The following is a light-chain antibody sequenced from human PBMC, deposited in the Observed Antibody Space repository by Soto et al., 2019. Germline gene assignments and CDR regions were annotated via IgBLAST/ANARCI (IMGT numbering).Light chain of an antibody. J-gene: IGKJ2*03. V-gene: IGKV3-20*01. CDR1: QSVDSRY. CDR3: QLYGSSPRYS. CDR2: AVS. Sequence: DIVLTQSPGTLSLSPGERATLSCRASQSVDSRYLAWYQQKPGQAPRLLIHAVSSRATGIPDWFSGSGSGTDFTLFSSRVGPEHFAEYYCQLYGSSPRYSFGQGAKLDIK.